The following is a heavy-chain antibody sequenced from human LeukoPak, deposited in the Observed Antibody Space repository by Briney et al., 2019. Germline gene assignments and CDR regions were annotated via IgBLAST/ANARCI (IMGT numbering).Heavy chain of an antibody. J-gene: IGHJ4*02. CDR1: GFTFSSYG. Sequence: SLRLSCAASGFTFSSYGMHWVRQAPGKGLEWVAVISYDGSNKYYADSVKGRFTISRDNSKNTLYLQMNSLRAEDTAVYYCAKDPSEAVAGLWGQGTLVTVSS. CDR3: AKDPSEAVAGL. V-gene: IGHV3-30*18. D-gene: IGHD6-19*01. CDR2: ISYDGSNK.